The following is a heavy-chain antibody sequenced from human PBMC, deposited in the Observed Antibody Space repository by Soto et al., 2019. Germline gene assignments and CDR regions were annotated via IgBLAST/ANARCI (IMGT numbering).Heavy chain of an antibody. Sequence: SVKVSCKASGFTFTSSAVQWVRQARGQRLEWIGWIVVGSGNTNYAQKFQERVTITRDMSTSTAYMELSSLRSEDTAVYYCAADRVQSGVSMIVPWGEGTLVSVTS. V-gene: IGHV1-58*01. CDR2: IVVGSGNT. CDR3: AADRVQSGVSMIVP. J-gene: IGHJ5*02. CDR1: GFTFTSSA. D-gene: IGHD3-22*01.